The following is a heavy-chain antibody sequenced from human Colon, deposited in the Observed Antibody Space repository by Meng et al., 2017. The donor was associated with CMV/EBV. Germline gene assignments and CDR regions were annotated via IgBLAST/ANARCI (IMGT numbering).Heavy chain of an antibody. CDR2: ITGSGDFI. CDR1: GFPFSNYT. D-gene: IGHD2-2*01. V-gene: IGHV3-21*01. Sequence: GGSLRLSCAASGFPFSNYTVNWVRQAPGMGLEWVSSITGSGDFIYYADSLKGRFTISRDNAENSLYLQMNSLRADDTAVYYCARGEDGSTSARRTLRYWGQGTLVTVSS. J-gene: IGHJ4*02. CDR3: ARGEDGSTSARRTLRY.